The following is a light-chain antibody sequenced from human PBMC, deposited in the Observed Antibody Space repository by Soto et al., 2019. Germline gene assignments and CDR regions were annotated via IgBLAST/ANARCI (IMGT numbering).Light chain of an antibody. J-gene: IGLJ1*01. V-gene: IGLV1-47*01. Sequence: QSALTQPPSASGTSGQRVTISCSGGSSNIGRNYVFWFQHLPGTAPKLLIYRNDQQPSGVPDRFSGSKSGTSASLAISGLRSEDEGHYYCATWDDSLRGFFVFGTGTKSPS. CDR2: RND. CDR1: SSNIGRNY. CDR3: ATWDDSLRGFFV.